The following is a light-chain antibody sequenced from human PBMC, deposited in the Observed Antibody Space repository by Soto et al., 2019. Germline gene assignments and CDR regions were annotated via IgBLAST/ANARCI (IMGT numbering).Light chain of an antibody. J-gene: IGKJ4*01. CDR3: QHYNCEACT. V-gene: IGKV1-16*01. CDR2: SAS. CDR1: QDINIY. Sequence: DVQMTQSPSSLSASVGDRVTLTCRAGQDINIYLAWFQQKPGKVPKSLLYSASTLQSGVPSRFSGGGSATDYTLTISSLQPDGFATYYCQHYNCEACTFGGGTDVVI.